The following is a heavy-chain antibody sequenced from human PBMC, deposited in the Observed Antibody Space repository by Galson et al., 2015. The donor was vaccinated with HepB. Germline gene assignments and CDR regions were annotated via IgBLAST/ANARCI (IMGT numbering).Heavy chain of an antibody. J-gene: IGHJ4*02. V-gene: IGHV7-4-1*02. D-gene: IGHD3-22*01. Sequence: SVKVSCKASGYTFRTYAMNWVRQAPGQGLEWMGWINTNTGNPTYAQGFTGRFVFSLDTSVYTAYLQISSLKAEDTAVYYCARGRLLLRRDIDYWGQGTLVTVSS. CDR1: GYTFRTYA. CDR2: INTNTGNP. CDR3: ARGRLLLRRDIDY.